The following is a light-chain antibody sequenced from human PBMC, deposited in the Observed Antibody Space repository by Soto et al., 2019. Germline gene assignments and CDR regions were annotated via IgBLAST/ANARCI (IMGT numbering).Light chain of an antibody. V-gene: IGKV3-15*01. CDR1: ESVSRN. CDR3: QQYNSWPPIT. J-gene: IGKJ5*01. Sequence: EVVMTQSPATLSVSPGARAPLSCRARESVSRNLAWYQQNPGQAPRLLIYDASTRATGIPDRFSGGGSGTEFTLTISSLQSEDFVVYYCQQYNSWPPITFGQGTRLEIK. CDR2: DAS.